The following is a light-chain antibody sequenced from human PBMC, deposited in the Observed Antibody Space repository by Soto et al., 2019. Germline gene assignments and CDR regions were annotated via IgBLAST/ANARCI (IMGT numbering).Light chain of an antibody. CDR3: QQRNSWPHTFT. J-gene: IGKJ5*01. CDR2: DTS. CDR1: QSVGSF. V-gene: IGKV3-11*01. Sequence: EIVLTQSPATLSLSPGERATLSCRASQSVGSFLAWYQQKPGQAPRLLIYDTSIRATGIPARFSGSGSGTEFTLTISSLEPEDFAVYYCQQRNSWPHTFTLDQGPRLEI.